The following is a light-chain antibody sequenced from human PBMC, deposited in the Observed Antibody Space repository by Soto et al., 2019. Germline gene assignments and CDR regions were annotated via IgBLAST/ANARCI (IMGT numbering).Light chain of an antibody. V-gene: IGKV3-15*01. CDR1: QSISNN. J-gene: IGKJ4*01. CDR3: QQHADWPLS. CDR2: GAS. Sequence: EIVMTQSPTTLSVSPGERATLSCRASQSISNNLAGYQQKPAQAPRLLMYGASTRTAGIPGRFSGSWSGTEFNLTITSLQSEDFAVYYCQQHADWPLSFGGGTKVEIK.